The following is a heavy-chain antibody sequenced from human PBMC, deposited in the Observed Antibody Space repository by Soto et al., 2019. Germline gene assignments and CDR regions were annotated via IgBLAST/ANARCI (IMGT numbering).Heavy chain of an antibody. D-gene: IGHD6-19*01. CDR2: IIPIFATA. V-gene: IGHV1-69*06. CDR3: ARAMGLAVGLPFAY. J-gene: IGHJ4*02. CDR1: GGTFTSYA. Sequence: QVQLVQSGAEVKKPGSSVKVSCKASGGTFTSYAITWVRQAPGQGLEWMGGIIPIFATANYAQKFQGRVTITADKSTSTAYMELSSLRSDVTAVYYCARAMGLAVGLPFAYWGQGTLVIVS.